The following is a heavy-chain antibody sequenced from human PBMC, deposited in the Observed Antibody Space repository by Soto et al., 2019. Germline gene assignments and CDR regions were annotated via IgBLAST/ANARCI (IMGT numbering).Heavy chain of an antibody. D-gene: IGHD6-6*01. V-gene: IGHV3-23*01. CDR2: ISGGGGSA. CDR1: GFTFSSYA. Sequence: GGSLRLSCAASGFTFSSYAMSWVRQAPGKGLEWVSAISGGGGSAYYADSVKGRFTISRDNSKNTLYLQMNSLRVEDTAVYYCAKSSDRAYSSSPFYYYAMDFWGQGTTVTVSS. CDR3: AKSSDRAYSSSPFYYYAMDF. J-gene: IGHJ6*02.